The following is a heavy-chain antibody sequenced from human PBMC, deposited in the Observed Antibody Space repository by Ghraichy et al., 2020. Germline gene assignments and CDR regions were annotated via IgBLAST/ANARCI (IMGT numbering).Heavy chain of an antibody. J-gene: IGHJ4*02. CDR3: ARSIVGATGYYFDY. Sequence: GGSLRLSCAASGFTFSSYDMHWVRQATGKGLEWVSAIGTAGDPYYPGSVKGRFTISRENAKNSLYLQMNSLRAGDTAVYYCARSIVGATGYYFDYWGQGTLVTVSS. D-gene: IGHD1-26*01. CDR2: IGTAGDP. CDR1: GFTFSSYD. V-gene: IGHV3-13*05.